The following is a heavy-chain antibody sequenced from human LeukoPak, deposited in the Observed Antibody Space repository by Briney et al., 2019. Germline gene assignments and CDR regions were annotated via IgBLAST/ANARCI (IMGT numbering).Heavy chain of an antibody. CDR1: GGSISSYY. J-gene: IGHJ5*02. CDR3: ARDGEDIAVAGTDWFDP. V-gene: IGHV4-4*07. Sequence: PSETLSPTCTVSGGSISSYYWSWIRQPAGKGLEWIGRIYTSGSTNYNPSLKSRVTMSVDTSKNQFSLKLSSVTAADTAVYYCARDGEDIAVAGTDWFDPWGQGTLVTVSS. D-gene: IGHD6-19*01. CDR2: IYTSGST.